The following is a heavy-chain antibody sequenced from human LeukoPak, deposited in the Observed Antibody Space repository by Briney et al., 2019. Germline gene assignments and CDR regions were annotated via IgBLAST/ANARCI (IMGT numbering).Heavy chain of an antibody. D-gene: IGHD2-2*01. CDR2: INHSGST. Sequence: SETLSLTCAVYGGSFSGYYWSWIRQPPGKGLEWIGEINHSGSTNYNPSLKSRVTISVDTSKNQFSLKLSSVTAADTAVYYCARAEYCSSTGCSLDWFDPRGQGTLVTVSS. J-gene: IGHJ5*02. CDR1: GGSFSGYY. CDR3: ARAEYCSSTGCSLDWFDP. V-gene: IGHV4-34*01.